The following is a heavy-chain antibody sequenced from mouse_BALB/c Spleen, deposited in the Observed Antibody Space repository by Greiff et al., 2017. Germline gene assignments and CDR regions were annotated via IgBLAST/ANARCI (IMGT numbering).Heavy chain of an antibody. CDR2: IDTSDSYT. CDR1: GYTFTDYW. CDR3: ARGKGLRRPYYFDY. D-gene: IGHD2-4*01. Sequence: QVQLQQPGAELVMPGASVKMSCKASGYTFTDYWMHWVKQRPGQGLEWIGAIDTSDSYTSYNQKFKGKATLTVDESSSTAYMQLSSLTSEDSAVYYCARGKGLRRPYYFDYWGQGTTLTVSS. V-gene: IGHV1-69*01. J-gene: IGHJ2*01.